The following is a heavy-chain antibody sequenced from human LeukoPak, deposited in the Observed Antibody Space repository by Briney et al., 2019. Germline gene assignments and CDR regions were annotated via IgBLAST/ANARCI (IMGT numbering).Heavy chain of an antibody. J-gene: IGHJ4*02. Sequence: GGSLRLSCAASGFTVSSTYMSWVRQAPGKGLEWVSAISGSGGSTYYADSVKGRFTISRDNSKNTLYLQMNSLRAEDTAVYYCAKASVAGNDYWGQGTLVTVSS. D-gene: IGHD6-19*01. V-gene: IGHV3-23*01. CDR2: ISGSGGST. CDR1: GFTVSSTY. CDR3: AKASVAGNDY.